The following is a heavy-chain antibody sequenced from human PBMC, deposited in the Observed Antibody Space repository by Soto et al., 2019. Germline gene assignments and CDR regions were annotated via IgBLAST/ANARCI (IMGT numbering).Heavy chain of an antibody. D-gene: IGHD5-18*01. Sequence: SETLSLTCTVSGGSISSYYWNWIRQPPGKGLEWIGEINHSGSTNYNPSLKSRVTISVDTSKNQFSLKLSSVTAADTAVYYCARGSGYSYGRYYYYGMDVWGQGTTVTVSS. J-gene: IGHJ6*02. CDR1: GGSISSYY. CDR3: ARGSGYSYGRYYYYGMDV. V-gene: IGHV4-34*01. CDR2: INHSGST.